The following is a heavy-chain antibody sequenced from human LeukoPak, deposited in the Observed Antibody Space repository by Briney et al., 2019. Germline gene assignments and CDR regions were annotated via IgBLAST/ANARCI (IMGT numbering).Heavy chain of an antibody. CDR1: GFTFSDYY. V-gene: IGHV3-11*04. J-gene: IGHJ4*02. CDR3: AREQPYGDYIGY. CDR2: ISSSGSTI. Sequence: PGGSLRLSCAASGFTFSDYYMSWIRQAPGKGLEWVSYISSSGSTIYYADSVKGRFTISRDNPKNSLYLQMNSRRAEDTAVYYCAREQPYGDYIGYWGQGTLVTVSS. D-gene: IGHD4-17*01.